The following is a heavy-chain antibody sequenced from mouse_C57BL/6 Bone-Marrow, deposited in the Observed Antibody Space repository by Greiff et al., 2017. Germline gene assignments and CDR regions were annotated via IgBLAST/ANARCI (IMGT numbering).Heavy chain of an antibody. J-gene: IGHJ4*01. CDR2: IYPRSGNT. CDR1: GYTFTSYG. V-gene: IGHV1-81*01. D-gene: IGHD1-1*01. Sequence: VQLQQSGAELARPGASVKLSCKASGYTFTSYGISWVKQRTGQGLEWIGEIYPRSGNTYYNEKFKGKATLTADKSSSTAYMELRSLTSEDSAVYFCALSFFYGSSPYYAMDYWCQGTSVTVSS. CDR3: ALSFFYGSSPYYAMDY.